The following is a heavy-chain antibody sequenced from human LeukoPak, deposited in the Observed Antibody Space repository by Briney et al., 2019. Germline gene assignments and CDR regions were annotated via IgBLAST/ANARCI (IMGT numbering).Heavy chain of an antibody. CDR3: ARRGSYSGYNDY. D-gene: IGHD5-12*01. CDR1: GGSISSYY. J-gene: IGHJ4*02. CDR2: IYYSGST. V-gene: IGHV4-59*08. Sequence: PSETLSLTCTVSGGSISSYYWSWIRQPPGKGLEWIGYIYYSGSTNYNPSLKSRVTISVDTSKNQFSLKLSSVTAADTAVYYCARRGSYSGYNDYWGQGTLVTVSS.